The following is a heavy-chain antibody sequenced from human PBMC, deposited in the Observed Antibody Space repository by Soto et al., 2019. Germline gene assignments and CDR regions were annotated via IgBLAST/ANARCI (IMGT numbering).Heavy chain of an antibody. Sequence: QRLSCAASGFTFSGYSMNWVRQAPGKGLEWVSSISGLAKYMFYADSVKGRFTISRDNAKNSVYLHMNSLRAEDTAVYYCARAGGYDCSGGSCYGGAFDYWGQGTLVTVSS. J-gene: IGHJ4*02. CDR2: ISGLAKYM. CDR1: GFTFSGYS. CDR3: ARAGGYDCSGGSCYGGAFDY. D-gene: IGHD2-15*01. V-gene: IGHV3-21*01.